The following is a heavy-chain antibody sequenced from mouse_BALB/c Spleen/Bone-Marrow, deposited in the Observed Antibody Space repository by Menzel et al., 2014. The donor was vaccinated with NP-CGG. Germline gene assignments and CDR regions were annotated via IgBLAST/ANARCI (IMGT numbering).Heavy chain of an antibody. CDR3: TPSVRRPLYAMDY. V-gene: IGHV1-5*01. J-gene: IGHJ4*01. Sequence: EVQLPQSGTVLARPGASVKMSCKASGYSFTSYWMHWVKQRPGQGLEWIGAIYPGNSDTSYNQKFKGKAKLTAVTSASTAYMELSSLTNEDSAVYYCTPSVRRPLYAMDYWGQGTSVTGSS. CDR2: IYPGNSDT. CDR1: GYSFTSYW. D-gene: IGHD2-14*01.